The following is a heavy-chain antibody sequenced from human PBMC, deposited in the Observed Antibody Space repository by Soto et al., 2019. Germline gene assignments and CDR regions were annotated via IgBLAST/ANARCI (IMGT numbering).Heavy chain of an antibody. CDR2: IKSKTDGGTT. D-gene: IGHD3-10*01. CDR1: GFTFSNAW. CDR3: TTSQTYYYGSGSYYNLGGYYYGMDV. V-gene: IGHV3-15*07. J-gene: IGHJ6*02. Sequence: GGSLRLSCAASGFTFSNAWMNWVRQAPGKGLEWVGRIKSKTDGGTTDYAAPVKGRFTISRDDSKNTLYLQMNSLKTEDTAVYYCTTSQTYYYGSGSYYNLGGYYYGMDVWGQGTTVTVSS.